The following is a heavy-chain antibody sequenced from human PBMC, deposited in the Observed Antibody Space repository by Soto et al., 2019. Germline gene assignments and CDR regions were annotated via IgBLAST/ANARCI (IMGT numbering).Heavy chain of an antibody. D-gene: IGHD3-10*01. CDR2: IYYSGST. CDR1: GGSISSYY. V-gene: IGHV4-59*08. CDR3: ARHNYGSGSTYFHY. J-gene: IGHJ4*02. Sequence: SETLSLTCTVSGGSISSYYWSWIRQPPGKGLEWIGYIYYSGSTNYNPSLKSRVTISVDTSKNQFSLKLNSMTAADTAVYYCARHNYGSGSTYFHYRGQGTLVTVS.